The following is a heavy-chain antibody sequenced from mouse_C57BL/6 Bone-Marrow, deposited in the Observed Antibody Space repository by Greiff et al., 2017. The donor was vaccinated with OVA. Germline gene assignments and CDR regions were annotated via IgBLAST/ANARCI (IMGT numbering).Heavy chain of an antibody. J-gene: IGHJ2*01. CDR1: GFTFSNYW. D-gene: IGHD1-1*01. CDR3: TAITTVVAKGDY. CDR2: IRLKSDNYAT. V-gene: IGHV6-3*01. Sequence: EVQRVESGGGLVQPGGSMKLSCVASGFTFSNYWMNWVRQSPEKGLEWVAQIRLKSDNYATHYAESVKGRFTISRDDSKSSVYLQVNNLRAEDTGIYYCTAITTVVAKGDYWGQGTTLTVSS.